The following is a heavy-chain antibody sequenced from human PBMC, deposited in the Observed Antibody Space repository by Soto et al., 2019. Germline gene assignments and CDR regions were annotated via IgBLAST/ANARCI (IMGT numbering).Heavy chain of an antibody. V-gene: IGHV1-69*13. Sequence: SVKVSCKASGGTFSSYAISWVRQAPGQGLEWMGGIIPIFGTANYAQKFQGRVTITADESTSTAYMELSSLRSEDTAVYYCARAGQQYDSREYYFDYWGQGTLVTVSS. CDR1: GGTFSSYA. J-gene: IGHJ4*02. CDR3: ARAGQQYDSREYYFDY. CDR2: IIPIFGTA. D-gene: IGHD3-22*01.